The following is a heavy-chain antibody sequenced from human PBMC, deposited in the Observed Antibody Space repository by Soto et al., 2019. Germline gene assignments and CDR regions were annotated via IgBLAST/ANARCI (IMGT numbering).Heavy chain of an antibody. V-gene: IGHV4-38-2*02. Sequence: ASETLSLTRNVSGFSISSGFYWGWVRQPPGKGLEWIGAIYHSGTTYFNPSLKSRVTMAIDTSKNQFSLKLSSVTAADTAVYYCARGLAGYSSSGGGGFYYYYYGMDVWGQGTTVTVSS. CDR2: IYHSGTT. J-gene: IGHJ6*02. D-gene: IGHD6-13*01. CDR3: ARGLAGYSSSGGGGFYYYYYGMDV. CDR1: GFSISSGFY.